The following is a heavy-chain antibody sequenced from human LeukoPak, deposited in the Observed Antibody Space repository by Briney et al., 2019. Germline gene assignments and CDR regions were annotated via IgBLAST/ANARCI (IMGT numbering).Heavy chain of an antibody. CDR1: GGSFTTYH. D-gene: IGHD3-16*01. V-gene: IGHV4-34*01. Sequence: SETLSLTCAVYGGSFTTYHWSWIRQPPGKGLEWIGKINHSGITNYNPSLKSRVTISVDTSKNQFSLKLSSVTAADTAVYYCARQGLRLGEYYWGQGTLVTVSS. CDR3: ARQGLRLGEYY. CDR2: INHSGIT. J-gene: IGHJ4*02.